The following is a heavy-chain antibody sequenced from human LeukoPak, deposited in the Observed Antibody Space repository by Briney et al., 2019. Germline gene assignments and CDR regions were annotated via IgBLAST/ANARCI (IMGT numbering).Heavy chain of an antibody. CDR1: GFTFSTYA. V-gene: IGHV3-23*01. CDR3: AKEGSGWPAFDG. J-gene: IGHJ4*02. CDR2: ISDSGDYI. D-gene: IGHD6-19*01. Sequence: PGGSLRLSCAASGFTFSTYAMGWVRQARGKGLEWVSTISDSGDYIRYADSVRGRFTISRGNSKNTLYLQMNSLRGEDTAVYYCAKEGSGWPAFDGWGQGTLVTVSS.